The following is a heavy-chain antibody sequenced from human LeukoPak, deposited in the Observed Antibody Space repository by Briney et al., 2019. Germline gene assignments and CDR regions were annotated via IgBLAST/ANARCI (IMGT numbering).Heavy chain of an antibody. CDR3: ARVPIAVAGPRNYYGMDV. J-gene: IGHJ6*02. CDR2: IYYSGST. CDR1: GGSISSYY. V-gene: IGHV4-59*01. D-gene: IGHD6-19*01. Sequence: SETLSLTCTVSGGSISSYYWSWIRQPPGKGLEWIGYIYYSGSTNYNPSLKSRVTISVDTSENQFSLKLSSVTAADTAVYYCARVPIAVAGPRNYYGMDVWGQGTTVTVSS.